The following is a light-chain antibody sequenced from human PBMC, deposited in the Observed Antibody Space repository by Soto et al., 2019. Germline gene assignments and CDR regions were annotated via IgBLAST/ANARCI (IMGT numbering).Light chain of an antibody. CDR1: LGIRND. J-gene: IGKJ4*01. CDR2: AAS. CDR3: LQDSNYPLT. V-gene: IGKV1-6*02. Sequence: AIQLTQSPSALSASVGDRVTITCRASLGIRNDLGWYQQKPGEAPRLLVYAASTLQSGVPSRFSGSGSGTEFTLTISSLQLEDFGTYYCLQDSNYPLTFGGGTRLEI.